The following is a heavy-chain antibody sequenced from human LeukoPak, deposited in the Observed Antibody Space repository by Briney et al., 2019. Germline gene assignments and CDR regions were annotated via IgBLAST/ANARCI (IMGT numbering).Heavy chain of an antibody. CDR3: ARGRWSYSFDC. J-gene: IGHJ4*02. V-gene: IGHV4-39*02. CDR1: GGSISSRTYY. Sequence: SETLSLTCTVAGGSISSRTYYWGWIRQPPGKGLEWIGSIFYSGSSYYNPSLKSRVTISVDTSKNHFSLKLTSVTAADTAVYYCARGRWSYSFDCWGQGTLVTVSS. CDR2: IFYSGSS. D-gene: IGHD1-26*01.